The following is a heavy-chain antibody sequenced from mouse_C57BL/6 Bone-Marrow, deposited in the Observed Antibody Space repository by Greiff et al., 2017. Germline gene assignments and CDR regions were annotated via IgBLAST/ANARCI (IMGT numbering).Heavy chain of an antibody. CDR2: IRNKANGYTT. CDR1: GFTFTDYY. Sequence: EVKLMESGGGLVQPGGSLSLSCAASGFTFTDYYMSWVRQPPGKALEWLGFIRNKANGYTTEYSASVKGRFTISRDNSQSILYLQMNALRAEDSATYYCASSHYYGSSRGYAMDYWGQGTSVTVSS. D-gene: IGHD1-1*01. V-gene: IGHV7-3*01. CDR3: ASSHYYGSSRGYAMDY. J-gene: IGHJ4*01.